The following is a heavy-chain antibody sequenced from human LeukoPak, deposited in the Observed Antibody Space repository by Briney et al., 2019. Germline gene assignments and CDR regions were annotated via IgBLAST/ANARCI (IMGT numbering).Heavy chain of an antibody. J-gene: IGHJ5*02. Sequence: SETLSLTCTVSGGSISSSSYYWGWIRQPPGKGLEWIGSIYYSGSTYYNPSLKSRVTISVDTSKNQFSLKLSSVTAADTAVYYCARDPISGGWFDPWGQGTLVTVSS. CDR3: ARDPISGGWFDP. V-gene: IGHV4-39*07. CDR2: IYYSGST. CDR1: GGSISSSSYY. D-gene: IGHD3-10*01.